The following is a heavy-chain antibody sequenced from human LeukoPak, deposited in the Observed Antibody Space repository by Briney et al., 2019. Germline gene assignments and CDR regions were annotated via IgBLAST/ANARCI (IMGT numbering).Heavy chain of an antibody. Sequence: PSETLSLTCTVSGGSISSYYWSWIRQPPGKGLEWIGYIYYSGSTNYNPSLKSRVTISVDTSKNQFSLKLSSVTAADTAVYYCARGLEDNDYGDHEAENWGQGTLVTVSS. CDR3: ARGLEDNDYGDHEAEN. J-gene: IGHJ4*02. V-gene: IGHV4-59*01. CDR2: IYYSGST. D-gene: IGHD4-17*01. CDR1: GGSISSYY.